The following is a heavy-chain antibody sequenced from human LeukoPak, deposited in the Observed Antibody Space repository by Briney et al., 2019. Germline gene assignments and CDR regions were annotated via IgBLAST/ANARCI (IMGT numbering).Heavy chain of an antibody. V-gene: IGHV4-59*01. D-gene: IGHD6-13*01. CDR2: IYYSGST. Sequence: SETLSLTCTVSGGSISSYYWSWIRQPPGKGLEWIGYIYYSGSTNYNPSLKSRVTISLDTTKNQFSLKLSSVTAADTAVYYCARGVYGSSRGFYYYYMDVWGKGTPVTVSS. J-gene: IGHJ6*03. CDR1: GGSISSYY. CDR3: ARGVYGSSRGFYYYYMDV.